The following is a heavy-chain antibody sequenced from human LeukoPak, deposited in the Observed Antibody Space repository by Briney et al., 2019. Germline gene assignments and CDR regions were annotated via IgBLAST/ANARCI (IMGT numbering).Heavy chain of an antibody. J-gene: IGHJ4*02. V-gene: IGHV3-21*01. CDR1: GFTFSSYS. CDR2: FSTSSTYI. Sequence: GGSLRLSCAASGFTFSSYSMNWVRQAPGKGLEWVSSFSTSSTYIYYADSVKGRFTISRDNAKNSLYLQMNSLRAEDTAVYYCARDPPFIIGTTFFDYWGQGTLVTVSS. CDR3: ARDPPFIIGTTFFDY. D-gene: IGHD1-20*01.